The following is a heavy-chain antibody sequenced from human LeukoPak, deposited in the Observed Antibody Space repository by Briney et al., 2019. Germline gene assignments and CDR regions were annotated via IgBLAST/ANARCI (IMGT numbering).Heavy chain of an antibody. D-gene: IGHD3-22*01. CDR3: ARGITMIVVAHDY. Sequence: SGKSLRLSCAASGFTFSSYWMHWVRQAPGKGLVWVSRINTDGSSTSYADSVKGRFTISRDNAKNTLYLQMNSLRAEDTAVYYCARGITMIVVAHDYWGQGTLVIVSS. CDR1: GFTFSSYW. J-gene: IGHJ4*02. V-gene: IGHV3-74*01. CDR2: INTDGSST.